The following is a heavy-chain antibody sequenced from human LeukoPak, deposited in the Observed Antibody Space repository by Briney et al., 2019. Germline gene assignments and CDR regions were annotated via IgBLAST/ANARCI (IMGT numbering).Heavy chain of an antibody. CDR2: ISGSGGST. CDR3: ANPLWQQPEHNWFDP. Sequence: GGSLTLSSAASGFTFSSYALSWVRQPPGKGLEWVSAISGSGGSTYYADSVKGRFTISRDNSKNTLYLQMNSLRAEDTAVYYCANPLWQQPEHNWFDPWGQGTLVTVSS. J-gene: IGHJ5*02. CDR1: GFTFSSYA. D-gene: IGHD6-13*01. V-gene: IGHV3-23*01.